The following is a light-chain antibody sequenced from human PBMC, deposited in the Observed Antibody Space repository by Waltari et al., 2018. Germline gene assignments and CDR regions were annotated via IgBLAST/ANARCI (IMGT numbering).Light chain of an antibody. J-gene: IGKJ1*01. V-gene: IGKV1-39*01. CDR3: QQTYITPRS. CDR2: GAY. CDR1: QTITKY. Sequence: DIQMTQFPTSLSASVEDRVTITSRASQTITKYLNWYLQKSGKAPRLLIYGAYNLQRGVPSRFRGSGSGTDFSLTIIKLQPQDFATYYCQQTYITPRSFGQGTKVDIK.